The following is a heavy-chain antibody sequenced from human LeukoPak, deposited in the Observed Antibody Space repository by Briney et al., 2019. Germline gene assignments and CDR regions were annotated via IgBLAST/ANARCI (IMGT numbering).Heavy chain of an antibody. Sequence: GRSLRLSCSASGFTFSGLGMHWVRQAPGKGLEWVAVIWYDGSEEYYADSVKGRFTISRDNSKNTLYLQMNSLRAEDTAVYYCAKVMAAAGPGSERTRLFDYWGQGTLVTVSS. CDR3: AKVMAAAGPGSERTRLFDY. J-gene: IGHJ4*02. D-gene: IGHD6-13*01. CDR2: IWYDGSEE. CDR1: GFTFSGLG. V-gene: IGHV3-33*06.